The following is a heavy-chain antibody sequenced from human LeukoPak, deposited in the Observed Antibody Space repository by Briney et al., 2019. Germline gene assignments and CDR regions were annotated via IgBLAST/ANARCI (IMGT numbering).Heavy chain of an antibody. Sequence: PGGSLRLSCAASGFTFSNYAMHWVRQAPGKGLEWVAVISYDGSDKYYADSVKGRFTISRDNSKNTLYLQMNSLRPEDTAVYYCARDWGRRYSSGWYGDFDYWGQGTPVTVSS. V-gene: IGHV3-30-3*01. D-gene: IGHD6-19*01. CDR1: GFTFSNYA. CDR2: ISYDGSDK. J-gene: IGHJ4*02. CDR3: ARDWGRRYSSGWYGDFDY.